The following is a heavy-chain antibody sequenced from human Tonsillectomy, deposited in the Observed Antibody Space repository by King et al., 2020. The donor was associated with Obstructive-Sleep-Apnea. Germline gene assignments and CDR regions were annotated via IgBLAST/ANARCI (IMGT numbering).Heavy chain of an antibody. CDR3: ARMLQSSGLFDY. Sequence: VQLVESGAEVKKPGSSVKVSCKASGGTFSSYAISLVRQAPGQGLELMGGSIPIFGTANYAKKFQGRVTITADESTSTAYMELSSLRSEDTAVYYCARMLQSSGLFDYWGQGTLVTVSS. D-gene: IGHD6-19*01. V-gene: IGHV1-69*01. J-gene: IGHJ4*02. CDR1: GGTFSSYA. CDR2: SIPIFGTA.